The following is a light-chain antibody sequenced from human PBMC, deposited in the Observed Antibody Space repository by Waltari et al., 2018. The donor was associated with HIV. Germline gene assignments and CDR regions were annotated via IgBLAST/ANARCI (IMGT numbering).Light chain of an antibody. CDR1: TIRNTG. CDR2: GDS. Sequence: SYVLTQPHSVSAAPGQTARITCGGTTIRNTGGCGYQQKPGQAPVLVVYGDSDRPSGIPERFSGSKSGNTATLTISRVEAGDEADYYCQVWDSGSAHVLFGGGTKLTVL. CDR3: QVWDSGSAHVL. J-gene: IGLJ2*01. V-gene: IGLV3-21*02.